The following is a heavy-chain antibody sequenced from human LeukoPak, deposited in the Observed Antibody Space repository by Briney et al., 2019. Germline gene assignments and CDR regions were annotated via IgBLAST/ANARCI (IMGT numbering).Heavy chain of an antibody. D-gene: IGHD2/OR15-2a*01. J-gene: IGHJ4*02. CDR3: AKVLGSIDYFFDY. V-gene: IGHV3-23*01. Sequence: QTGGSLRLSCAASGFTFSSYAMSWVRQAPGKGLEWVSAISGSGGSTYYADSVKGRFTISRDNSKSTLYLQMNSLRAEDTAVYYCAKVLGSIDYFFDYWGQGTLVTVSS. CDR1: GFTFSSYA. CDR2: ISGSGGST.